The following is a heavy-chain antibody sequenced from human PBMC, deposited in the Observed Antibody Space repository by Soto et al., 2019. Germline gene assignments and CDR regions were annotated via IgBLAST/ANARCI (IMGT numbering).Heavy chain of an antibody. Sequence: GSVKVSCKASGYTFTSYDINWVRQATGQGLEWMGWMNPNSGNTGYAQKFQGRVTMTRNTSISTAYMELSSLRSEDTAVYYCARVXLFSVSVVVIYYYGMDVWGQGTTVTVSS. V-gene: IGHV1-8*01. CDR2: MNPNSGNT. CDR1: GYTFTSYD. D-gene: IGHD3-22*01. J-gene: IGHJ6*02. CDR3: ARVXLFSVSVVVIYYYGMDV.